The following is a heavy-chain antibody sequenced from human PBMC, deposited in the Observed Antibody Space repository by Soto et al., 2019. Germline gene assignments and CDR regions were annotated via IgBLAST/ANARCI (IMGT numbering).Heavy chain of an antibody. CDR1: GFTFSSYS. CDR2: ISSSSSTI. D-gene: IGHD2-21*02. Sequence: EVQLVESGGGLVQPGGSLRLSCAASGFTFSSYSMNWVRQAPGKGLEWVSYISSSSSTIYYADSVKGRFTISRDNAKNTLYLQFNSLRLEDTGVYYWVKDPVSGGSGGAWFDYWGQGTLVTVSS. V-gene: IGHV3-48*01. J-gene: IGHJ4*02. CDR3: VKDPVSGGSGGAWFDY.